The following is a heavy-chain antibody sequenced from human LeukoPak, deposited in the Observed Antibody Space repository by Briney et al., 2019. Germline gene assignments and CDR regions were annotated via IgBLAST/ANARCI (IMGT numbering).Heavy chain of an antibody. J-gene: IGHJ3*02. D-gene: IGHD2-15*01. V-gene: IGHV3-48*01. CDR1: GFTFSSYS. CDR3: ATGRQWSGAFDI. Sequence: TGGSLRLSCAASGFTFSSYSMNWVRQAPGKGLEWVSYISSSSTIYYADSVKGRFTISRDNAKNSLYLQMNSLRAEDTAVYYCATGRQWSGAFDIWGQGTMVTVSS. CDR2: ISSSSTI.